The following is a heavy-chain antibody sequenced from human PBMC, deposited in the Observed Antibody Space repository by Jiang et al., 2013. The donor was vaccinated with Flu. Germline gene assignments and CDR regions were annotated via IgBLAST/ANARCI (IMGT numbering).Heavy chain of an antibody. J-gene: IGHJ4*02. CDR1: GGSISSSSYY. V-gene: IGHV4-39*01. Sequence: GSGLVKPSETLSLTCTVSGGSISSSSYYWGWIRQPPGKGLEWIGSIYYSGSTYYNPSLKSRVTISVDTSKNQFSLKLSSVTAADTAVYYCARQGGDSSYGSGSYDYWGQGTLVTVSS. D-gene: IGHD3-10*01. CDR2: IYYSGST. CDR3: ARQGGDSSYGSGSYDY.